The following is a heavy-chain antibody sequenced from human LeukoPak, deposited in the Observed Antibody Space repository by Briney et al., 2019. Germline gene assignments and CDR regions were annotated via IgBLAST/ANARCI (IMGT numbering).Heavy chain of an antibody. Sequence: SETLSLTCTVSGGSISSYYWSWIRQPPGKGLEWIGYIYYSGSTNYNPSLKSRVTISVDTSKNQFSLKLSSVTAADTAVYYCARRVSYYRSGWAAFDYWGQGTLVTVSS. D-gene: IGHD6-19*01. CDR1: GGSISSYY. V-gene: IGHV4-59*08. CDR2: IYYSGST. J-gene: IGHJ4*02. CDR3: ARRVSYYRSGWAAFDY.